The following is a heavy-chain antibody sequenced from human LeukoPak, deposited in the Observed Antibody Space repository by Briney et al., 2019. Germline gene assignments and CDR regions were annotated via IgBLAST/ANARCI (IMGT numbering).Heavy chain of an antibody. Sequence: PGGSLRLSCAASGFTFDTYWMTWVRQAPGKGLEWVANINPDGSSTYHVDSVQGRFTISRDNAKNSLYLQMISLRVEDTAVYYCARAINYNFDYWGQGTLVTVSS. V-gene: IGHV3-7*04. D-gene: IGHD4-11*01. J-gene: IGHJ4*02. CDR1: GFTFDTYW. CDR3: ARAINYNFDY. CDR2: INPDGSST.